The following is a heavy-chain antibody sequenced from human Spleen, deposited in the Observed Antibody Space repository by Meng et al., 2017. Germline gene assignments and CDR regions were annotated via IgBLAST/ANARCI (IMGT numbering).Heavy chain of an antibody. CDR1: GGSLSSGDYY. D-gene: IGHD3-22*01. CDR2: ISYSGST. J-gene: IGHJ4*02. CDR3: ARTSYDETGFYSPSVDF. V-gene: IGHV4-61*08. Sequence: HVQLQESGPGLVRPSETLSLTCTVSGGSLSSGDYYWSWIRQPPGKGLEWIGYISYSGSTNYNPSLKSRLTISVDTSKNQFSLKLNSVTAADTAVYYCARTSYDETGFYSPSVDFWGQGALVTVSS.